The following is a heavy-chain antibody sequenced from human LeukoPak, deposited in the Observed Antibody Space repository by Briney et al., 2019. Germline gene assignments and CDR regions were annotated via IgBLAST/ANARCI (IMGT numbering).Heavy chain of an antibody. CDR1: GFTFSSYA. Sequence: GGSLRLSCAASGFTFSSYAMHWVRQAPGKGLEWVAVISYDGSNKYYADSVKGRFTISRDNSKNTLYLQMNSLRAEDTAVYYCARESYYYDSSGYFRCWGQGTLVTVSS. D-gene: IGHD3-22*01. CDR3: ARESYYYDSSGYFRC. J-gene: IGHJ1*01. V-gene: IGHV3-30-3*01. CDR2: ISYDGSNK.